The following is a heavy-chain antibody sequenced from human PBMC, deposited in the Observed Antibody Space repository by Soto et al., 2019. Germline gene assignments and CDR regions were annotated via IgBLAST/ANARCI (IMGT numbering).Heavy chain of an antibody. D-gene: IGHD3-22*01. CDR3: ASDDSSVP. Sequence: SETLSLTCTVSGGSISSGDYYWSWIRQPPGKGLEWIGYIYYSGRTYYNPSLKSRVTISVDTPKNQFSLKLSSVTAADTAVYYCASDDSSVPWGQGTLVTVSS. V-gene: IGHV4-30-4*02. CDR2: IYYSGRT. CDR1: GGSISSGDYY. J-gene: IGHJ5*02.